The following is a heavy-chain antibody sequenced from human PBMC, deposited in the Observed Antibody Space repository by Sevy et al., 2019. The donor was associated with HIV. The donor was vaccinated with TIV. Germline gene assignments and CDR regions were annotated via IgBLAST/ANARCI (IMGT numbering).Heavy chain of an antibody. Sequence: GESLKISCAASGFTVSSNYMSWVRQAPGKGLEWVSVIYSGGSTYYADSVKGRFTISRDNSKNTLYLQMNSLTAEDTAVYYCARMRSQWLYGMDVWGQGTTVTVSS. CDR3: ARMRSQWLYGMDV. CDR2: IYSGGST. V-gene: IGHV3-53*01. D-gene: IGHD6-19*01. CDR1: GFTVSSNY. J-gene: IGHJ6*02.